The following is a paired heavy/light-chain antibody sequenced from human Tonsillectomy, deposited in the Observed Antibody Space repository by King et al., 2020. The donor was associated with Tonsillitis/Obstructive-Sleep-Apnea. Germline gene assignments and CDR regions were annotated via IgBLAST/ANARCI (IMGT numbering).Light chain of an antibody. Sequence: SYVLTQPPSVSVAPGQTARITCGGNNIGSKSVHWYQQKPGQAPVLVVYDDSDRPSGIPERFSGSNSGNTATLTISRVEAGDEADYYCQVWDSTTEHVLFAGGTKLTVL. J-gene: IGLJ2*01. V-gene: IGLV3-21*02. CDR1: NIGSKS. CDR3: QVWDSTTEHVL. CDR2: DDS.
Heavy chain of an antibody. J-gene: IGHJ6*03. D-gene: IGHD1-26*01. CDR3: ARMSGGATHFYMEV. V-gene: IGHV3-30*04. CDR2: ISYDGSNK. Sequence: QVQLVESGGGVVQPGRSLRLSCAASRFTFNSYAIHWVRQAPGKGLEWVSFISYDGSNKYYADSVKGRFTISRDNSKNTLSLQMNSLRAEDTAVYYCARMSGGATHFYMEVWGKGTTVTVSS. CDR1: RFTFNSYA.